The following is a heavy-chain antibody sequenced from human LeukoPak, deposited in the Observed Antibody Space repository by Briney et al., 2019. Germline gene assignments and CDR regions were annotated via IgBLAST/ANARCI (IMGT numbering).Heavy chain of an antibody. Sequence: GGSLRLSCAASGFTFSSYSMNWVRQAPGKGLEWVSYISSSSSTIYYADSVKGRFTISRDNAKNSLYLQMNSLRAEDTAVYYCARDPVGGARYSSSWYRGYYSDYWGQGTLVTVSS. D-gene: IGHD6-13*01. V-gene: IGHV3-48*04. CDR2: ISSSSSTI. J-gene: IGHJ4*02. CDR3: ARDPVGGARYSSSWYRGYYSDY. CDR1: GFTFSSYS.